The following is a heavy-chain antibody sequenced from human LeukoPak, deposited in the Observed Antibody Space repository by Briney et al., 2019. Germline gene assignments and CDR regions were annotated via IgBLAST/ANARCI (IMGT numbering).Heavy chain of an antibody. V-gene: IGHV3-21*01. CDR1: GFTFSDYT. CDR2: ISGSSRHI. D-gene: IGHD2-21*02. Sequence: GGSLRLSCAASGFTFSDYTMNWVRQAPGKGLEYVSSISGSSRHIYYADSVKGRFTISRDNTKSSLYLQMNSLRVEDMAVYYCARGYCGGDCYGDWGQGTLVTVSS. CDR3: ARGYCGGDCYGD. J-gene: IGHJ1*01.